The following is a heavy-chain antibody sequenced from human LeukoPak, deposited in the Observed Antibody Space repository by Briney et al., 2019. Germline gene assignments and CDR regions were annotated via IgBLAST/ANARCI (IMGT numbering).Heavy chain of an antibody. V-gene: IGHV3-21*01. CDR1: GFTFSDYT. CDR2: ISGSSRHI. D-gene: IGHD2-21*02. Sequence: GGSLRLSCAASGFTFSDYTMNWVRQAPGKGLEYVSSISGSSRHIYYADSVKGRFTISRDNTKSSLYLQMNSLRVEDMAVYYCARGYCGGDCYGDWGQGTLVTVSS. CDR3: ARGYCGGDCYGD. J-gene: IGHJ1*01.